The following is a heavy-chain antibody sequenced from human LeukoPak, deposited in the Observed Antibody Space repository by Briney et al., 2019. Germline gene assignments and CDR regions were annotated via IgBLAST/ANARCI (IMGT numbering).Heavy chain of an antibody. CDR2: IRSKAYGGTT. D-gene: IGHD2-2*01. Sequence: GRSLRLSCTASGFTFGDYAVSWVRQAPGKGLEWVGFIRSKAYGGTTEYAASVKGRFTISRDDSKSIAYLQMNSLKTEDTAVYYCMVYCSSTSCYDYWGQGTLVTVSS. J-gene: IGHJ4*02. CDR1: GFTFGDYA. CDR3: MVYCSSTSCYDY. V-gene: IGHV3-49*04.